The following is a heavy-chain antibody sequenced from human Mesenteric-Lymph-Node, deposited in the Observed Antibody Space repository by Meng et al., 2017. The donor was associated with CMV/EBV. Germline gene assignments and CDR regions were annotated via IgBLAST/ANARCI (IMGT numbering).Heavy chain of an antibody. D-gene: IGHD1-26*01. V-gene: IGHV3-66*03. CDR2: IYSCGTT. Sequence: GGSLRLSCAASGFTVSSNSMSWVRQAPGKGLEWVSIIYSCGTTYYADSVKGRSTISRDNSKNTLYLQVSSLRDEDTAVYYCARAVGARAYYYYYGMDVWGQGTTVTVSS. CDR1: GFTVSSNS. CDR3: ARAVGARAYYYYYGMDV. J-gene: IGHJ6*02.